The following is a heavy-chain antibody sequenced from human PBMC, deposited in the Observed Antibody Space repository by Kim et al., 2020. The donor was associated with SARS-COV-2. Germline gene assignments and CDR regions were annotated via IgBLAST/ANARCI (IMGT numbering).Heavy chain of an antibody. CDR2: ISYDGSNK. CDR1: GFTFSSYA. V-gene: IGHV3-30*04. J-gene: IGHJ4*02. Sequence: GGSLRLSCAASGFTFSSYAMHWVRQAPGKGLEWVAVISYDGSNKYYADSVKGRFTISRDNSKNTLYLQMNSLRAEDTAVYYCARGYATYYYDSSGSTFDYWGQGTLVTVSS. CDR3: ARGYATYYYDSSGSTFDY. D-gene: IGHD3-22*01.